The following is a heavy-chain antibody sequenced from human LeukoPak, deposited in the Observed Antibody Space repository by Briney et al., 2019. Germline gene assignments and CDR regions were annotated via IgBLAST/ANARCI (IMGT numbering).Heavy chain of an antibody. Sequence: PGGSLRLSCAASGFTFSTYAMSWVRQAPGKGLEWVSLISGSGTGTYYADSVKGRFTISRDNSKDTLYLQMNSVRAEDTALYYCARDFNNGMVAYYYFDYWGQGTLVTVSS. J-gene: IGHJ4*02. CDR1: GFTFSTYA. D-gene: IGHD1-14*01. CDR3: ARDFNNGMVAYYYFDY. V-gene: IGHV3-23*01. CDR2: ISGSGTGT.